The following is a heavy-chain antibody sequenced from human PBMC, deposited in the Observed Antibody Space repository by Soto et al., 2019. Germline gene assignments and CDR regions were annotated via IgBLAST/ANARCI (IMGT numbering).Heavy chain of an antibody. CDR2: VYYTGSTST. CDR1: GASINNYY. CDR3: AKYRRTDAEGYRLDF. D-gene: IGHD5-12*01. V-gene: IGHV4-59*01. Sequence: KPSETLSLTCSVSGASINNYYWSWIRQPPGKGLEWIGYVYYTGSTSTKYNPSLQSRVAMSVDSSKNQSSLKLTSMTAADTAIYYCAKYRRTDAEGYRLDFWGPGTLVTVSS. J-gene: IGHJ4*02.